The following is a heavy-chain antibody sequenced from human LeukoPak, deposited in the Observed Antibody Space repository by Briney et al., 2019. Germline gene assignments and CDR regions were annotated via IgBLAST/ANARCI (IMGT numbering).Heavy chain of an antibody. Sequence: AASVKVSCKASGYTFTSYGISWVRQAPGQGLEWMGWISAYNGNTNYAQKLRGRVTMTTDTSTSTAYMELRSLRSDDTAVYYCARGLSAYDFWSGYYYYFDYWGQGTLVTVSS. D-gene: IGHD3-3*01. CDR3: ARGLSAYDFWSGYYYYFDY. V-gene: IGHV1-18*01. J-gene: IGHJ4*02. CDR1: GYTFTSYG. CDR2: ISAYNGNT.